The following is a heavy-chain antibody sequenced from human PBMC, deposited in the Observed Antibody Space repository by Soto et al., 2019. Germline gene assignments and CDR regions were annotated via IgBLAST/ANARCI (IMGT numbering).Heavy chain of an antibody. CDR2: IKSKTDGGTT. Sequence: EVQLVESGGGLVKPGGSLRLSCAASGFTFSNAWMNWVRQAPGKGLEWVGRIKSKTDGGTTDYAAPVKGRFTISRDDSKNTLYLQMNSLKTEDTAVYYCTTEGIAAAGRLNYYYYYGMDVWGQGTTVTVSS. CDR1: GFTFSNAW. CDR3: TTEGIAAAGRLNYYYYYGMDV. D-gene: IGHD6-13*01. V-gene: IGHV3-15*07. J-gene: IGHJ6*02.